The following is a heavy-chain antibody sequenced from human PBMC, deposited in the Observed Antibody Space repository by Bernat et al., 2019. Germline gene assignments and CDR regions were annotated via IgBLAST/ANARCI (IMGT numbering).Heavy chain of an antibody. CDR3: ARDPPGLEDFDY. V-gene: IGHV3-48*02. CDR1: GFTFSSHN. Sequence: EVQLVQSGGGLAQPGGSLRLSCAASGFTFSSHNMNWVRQAPGKGLEWVSYISDSSSTIKYADSVKGRFTISRDNAKNSLYLQMNSLRDEDTAVYYCARDPPGLEDFDYWGQGTLVTVSS. J-gene: IGHJ4*02. D-gene: IGHD3/OR15-3a*01. CDR2: ISDSSSTI.